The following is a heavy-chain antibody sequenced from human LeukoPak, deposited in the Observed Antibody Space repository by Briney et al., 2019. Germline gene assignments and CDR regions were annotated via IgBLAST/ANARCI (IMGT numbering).Heavy chain of an antibody. CDR3: ARGLGPADY. V-gene: IGHV3-48*01. D-gene: IGHD1-26*01. CDR2: ISSSSSTI. J-gene: IGHJ4*02. CDR1: GFTFSSYS. Sequence: GSLRPPCAASGFTFSSYSMNWVRQAPGKGLEWVSYISSSSSTIYYADSVKGRFTISRDNAKNSLYLQMNSLRAEDTAVYYCARGLGPADYWGQGTLVTVSS.